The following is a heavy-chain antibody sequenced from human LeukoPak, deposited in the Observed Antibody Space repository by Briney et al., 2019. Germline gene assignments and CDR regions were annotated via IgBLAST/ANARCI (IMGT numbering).Heavy chain of an antibody. D-gene: IGHD2-8*01. J-gene: IGHJ4*02. CDR3: ARLMTLFDY. CDR2: ISYDGSNK. CDR1: GFTFSSYA. Sequence: GGSLRLSCAASGFTFSSYAMHWVRQAPGKGLEWVAVISYDGSNKYYADSVKGRFTISRDNSKNTLYLQMNGLRAEDTAVYYCARLMTLFDYWGQGTLVTVSS. V-gene: IGHV3-30*04.